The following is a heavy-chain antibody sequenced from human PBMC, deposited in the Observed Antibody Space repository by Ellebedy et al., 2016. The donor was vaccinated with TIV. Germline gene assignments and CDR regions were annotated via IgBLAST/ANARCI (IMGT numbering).Heavy chain of an antibody. J-gene: IGHJ6*02. CDR3: ARLYYYDSSGNYYYYGMDV. V-gene: IGHV4-4*02. D-gene: IGHD3-22*01. CDR2: IYHSGST. Sequence: SETLSLTXAVSGGSISSSNWWWWGRRPPGEGLEWIGEIYHSGSTNYNPSLKSRVTISVDKSKNQFSLKLSSVTAADTAVYYCARLYYYDSSGNYYYYGMDVWGQGTTVTVSS. CDR1: GGSISSSNW.